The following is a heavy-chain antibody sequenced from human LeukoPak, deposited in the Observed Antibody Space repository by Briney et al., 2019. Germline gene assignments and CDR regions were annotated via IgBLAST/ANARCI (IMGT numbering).Heavy chain of an antibody. Sequence: GGSLRLSCAASGFTVSTNYMTWVRQAPGKGLEWVSVIYSGGSTYYADSVKGRFTISRDSSKNTLYLEMNSLRVEDTAVYYCARGGSSRWQAPFDYWGQGTRVTVSS. D-gene: IGHD6-13*01. CDR2: IYSGGST. V-gene: IGHV3-53*01. CDR1: GFTVSTNY. CDR3: ARGGSSRWQAPFDY. J-gene: IGHJ4*02.